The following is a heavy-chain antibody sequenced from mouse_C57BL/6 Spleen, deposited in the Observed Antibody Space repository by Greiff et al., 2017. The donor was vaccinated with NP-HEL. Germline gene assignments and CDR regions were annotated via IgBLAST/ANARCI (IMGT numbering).Heavy chain of an antibody. J-gene: IGHJ2*01. CDR3: ARMARTIN. CDR2: INSNGGST. Sequence: EVKLVESGGGLVQPGGSLKLSCAASGFTFSSYGMSWVRQTPDKRLELVATINSNGGSTYYPDSVKGRFTISRDNAKNTLYLQMCSLKSEDTAMYYCARMARTINWGQGTTLIVSS. CDR1: GFTFSSYG. V-gene: IGHV5-6-3*01.